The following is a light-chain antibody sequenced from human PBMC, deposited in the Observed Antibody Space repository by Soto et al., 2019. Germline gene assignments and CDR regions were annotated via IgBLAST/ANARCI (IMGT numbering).Light chain of an antibody. CDR3: QQRSNWPPLT. Sequence: EIVLTQSPAILSLSPGERATLSCRASQSVISYLAWYQQKPGQAPRLLIYDASNRATGIPARFSGSGSETDFTLTISSLEPEDFAVYYCQQRSNWPPLTFGGGTKVEIK. V-gene: IGKV3-11*01. J-gene: IGKJ4*01. CDR1: QSVISY. CDR2: DAS.